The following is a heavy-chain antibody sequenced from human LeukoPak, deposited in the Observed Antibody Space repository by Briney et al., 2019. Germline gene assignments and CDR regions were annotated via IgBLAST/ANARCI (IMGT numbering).Heavy chain of an antibody. J-gene: IGHJ5*02. V-gene: IGHV1-69*04. CDR1: GGTFISYA. CDR2: IIPILGIA. CDR3: ARGSSSLVNWFDP. D-gene: IGHD6-13*01. Sequence: GASVKVSCKASGGTFISYAISWVRQAPGQGLEWMGRIIPILGIANYAQKFQGRVTITADKSTSTAYMELSSLRSEDTAVYYCARGSSSLVNWFDPWGQGTLVTVSS.